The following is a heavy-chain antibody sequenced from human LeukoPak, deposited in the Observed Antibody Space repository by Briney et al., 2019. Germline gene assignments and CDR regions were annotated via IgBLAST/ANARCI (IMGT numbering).Heavy chain of an antibody. J-gene: IGHJ5*02. Sequence: ASVTVSCKASGYTFTGYYMHWVRQAPGQGLEWMGWINPNSGGTNYAQKFQGRVTMTRDTSISTAYMELSRLRSDDTAVYYCARDSSSWTTNWFDPWGQGTLVTVSS. D-gene: IGHD6-13*01. CDR3: ARDSSSWTTNWFDP. CDR2: INPNSGGT. CDR1: GYTFTGYY. V-gene: IGHV1-2*02.